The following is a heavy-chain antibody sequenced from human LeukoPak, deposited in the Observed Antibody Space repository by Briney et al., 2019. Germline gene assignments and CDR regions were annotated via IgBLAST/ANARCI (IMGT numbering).Heavy chain of an antibody. D-gene: IGHD3-10*01. CDR2: INHSGST. CDR1: GGSFCGYY. CDR3: AYFSRIRGRGHGIFDY. Sequence: KPSETLSLTXAVYGGSFCGYYWSWIRQPPGKGLEWIGEINHSGSTNYNPSLKSRVTISVDTSKNQFSLKLSSVTAADTAVYYCAYFSRIRGRGHGIFDYWGQGTLVTVSS. J-gene: IGHJ4*02. V-gene: IGHV4-34*01.